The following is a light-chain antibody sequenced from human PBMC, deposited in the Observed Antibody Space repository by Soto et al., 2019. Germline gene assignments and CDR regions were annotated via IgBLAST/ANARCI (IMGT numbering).Light chain of an antibody. CDR2: DVT. CDR3: SSCASSSPWV. J-gene: IGLJ2*01. Sequence: QSVLTQPASVSGSPGQSITISCTGTSSDVGGYNYVSWYQQYPGKAPKLMIYDVTNRPSGVSNRFSGSKSGNTASLTSSGLQAEDEADYYCSSCASSSPWVFGGGTKLTVL. CDR1: SSDVGGYNY. V-gene: IGLV2-14*01.